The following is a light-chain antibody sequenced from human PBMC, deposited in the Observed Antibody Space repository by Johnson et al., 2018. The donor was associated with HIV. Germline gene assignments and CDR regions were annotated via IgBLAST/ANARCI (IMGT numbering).Light chain of an antibody. V-gene: IGLV1-51*02. CDR3: GTWDSSLSAYV. CDR1: SSDMGNYA. Sequence: QSVLTQPPSVSAAPGQKVTISCSGSSSDMGNYAVSWYQQLPGTAPKLLIYENNKRPSGLPDRFSGSKSGTSATLGITGLQTGDEADYYCGTWDSSLSAYVFGTGTKVTAL. J-gene: IGLJ1*01. CDR2: ENN.